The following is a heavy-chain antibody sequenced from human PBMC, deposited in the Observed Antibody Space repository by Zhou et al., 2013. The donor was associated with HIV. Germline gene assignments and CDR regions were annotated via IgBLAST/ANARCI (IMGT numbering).Heavy chain of an antibody. CDR1: GYTFTNYY. V-gene: IGHV1-18*04. Sequence: QVQLVQSGAEVKKPGASVKVSCRASGYTFTNYYIHWVRQAPGQGLEWMGWISGYNGKTKYAQKFQGRVTMTTDTSTSTAYMEVRSLTSDDTGRCITCGRVLLDRSDYWGQGTLVTVSS. CDR2: ISGYNGKT. J-gene: IGHJ4*02. CDR3: GRVLLDRSDY.